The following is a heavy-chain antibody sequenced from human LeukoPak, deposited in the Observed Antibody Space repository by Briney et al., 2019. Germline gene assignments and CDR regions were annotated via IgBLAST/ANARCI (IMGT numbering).Heavy chain of an antibody. CDR1: GFTFSSYW. D-gene: IGHD3-10*01. CDR2: IKQDGSEK. Sequence: TGGSLRLSCAASGFTFSSYWMSWVRQAPGKGLEWVANIKQDGSEKYYVDSVKGRFTISRDNSRNTVFPQMNRLRPEDTAVYYCVKEAYYGWGSSPTFYFDYWGQGTRVTVSS. J-gene: IGHJ4*02. CDR3: VKEAYYGWGSSPTFYFDY. V-gene: IGHV3-7*01.